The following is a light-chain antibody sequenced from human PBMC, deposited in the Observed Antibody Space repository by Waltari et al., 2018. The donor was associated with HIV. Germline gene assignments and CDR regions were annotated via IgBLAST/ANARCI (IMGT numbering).Light chain of an antibody. CDR3: QQYGSSPFT. V-gene: IGKV3-20*01. CDR1: QSVSSGY. Sequence: EIVLTQSPGTLPLSPGERATLSCRASQSVSSGYLAWYQQKPGQAPWLLISGASRRATGIPDRFSGSGSGTDFTLTISRLEPEDFAVYYCQQYGSSPFTFGPGTKVHIK. J-gene: IGKJ3*01. CDR2: GAS.